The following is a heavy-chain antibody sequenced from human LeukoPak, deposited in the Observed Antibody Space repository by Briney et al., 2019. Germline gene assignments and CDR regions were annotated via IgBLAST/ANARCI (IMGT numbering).Heavy chain of an antibody. V-gene: IGHV1-69*01. CDR1: GGTFSSYA. Sequence: SVKVSCKASGGTFSSYAISWVRQAPGQGLEWMGGIIPIFGTANYAQKFQGRVTITADESTSTAYVELSSLRSEDTAVYYCARGGYSYGLPLGYWGQGTLVTVSS. CDR2: IIPIFGTA. CDR3: ARGGYSYGLPLGY. D-gene: IGHD5-18*01. J-gene: IGHJ4*02.